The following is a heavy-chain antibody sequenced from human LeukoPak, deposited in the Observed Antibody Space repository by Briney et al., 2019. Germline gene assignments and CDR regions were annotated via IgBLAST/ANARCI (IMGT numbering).Heavy chain of an antibody. J-gene: IGHJ4*02. CDR2: IYHDGSYK. D-gene: IGHD4/OR15-4a*01. CDR3: TRDSAKSFDD. V-gene: IGHV3-33*01. Sequence: GSLRLSCAASGFTFRNYGFHWVRQAPGKGLEWVAVIYHDGSYKFYADSVKGRFTFSRDNSKNTVFLEMNSLRGEDTAMYYCTRDSAKSFDDWGQGTLVTVSS. CDR1: GFTFRNYG.